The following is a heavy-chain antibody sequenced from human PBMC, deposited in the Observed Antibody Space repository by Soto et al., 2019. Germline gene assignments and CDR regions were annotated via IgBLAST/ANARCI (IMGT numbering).Heavy chain of an antibody. CDR1: GGSISRYY. Sequence: SETLSLTCTVSGGSISRYYWSWIRQPPGKGLEWIGYIYYSGSTNYNPSLKSRVTISVDTSKNQFSLKLSSVTAADTAVYYCARDRRIAVAGTGLYYYGMDVWGQGTTVTVSS. J-gene: IGHJ6*02. CDR2: IYYSGST. CDR3: ARDRRIAVAGTGLYYYGMDV. D-gene: IGHD6-19*01. V-gene: IGHV4-59*01.